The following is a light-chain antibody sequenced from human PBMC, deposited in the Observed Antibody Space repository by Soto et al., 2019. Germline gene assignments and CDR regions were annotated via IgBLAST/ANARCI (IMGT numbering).Light chain of an antibody. CDR2: RAS. CDR1: QIISTY. Sequence: IQMTLTTSEEPASVGDRVTLSCTVSQIISTYLNWYQQKPGTAPRLLIYRASSVKSGVPPRFSGSGSGRDFTLTICSLRTEDIATYFCQQSYSSPPWTFGQGTKVEIK. J-gene: IGKJ1*01. V-gene: IGKV1-39*01. CDR3: QQSYSSPPWT.